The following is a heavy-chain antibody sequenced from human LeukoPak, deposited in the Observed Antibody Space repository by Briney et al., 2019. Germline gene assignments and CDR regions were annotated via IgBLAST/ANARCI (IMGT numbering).Heavy chain of an antibody. CDR3: ARDRSGIADRGNYYYYMDV. D-gene: IGHD6-6*01. J-gene: IGHJ6*03. CDR2: IYTSGST. V-gene: IGHV4-4*07. Sequence: PSETLSLTCTVSGGSISNYYWNWIRQPAGKGLEWIGRIYTSGSTNYNPSLKSRVTMSVDTSKKQFSLKLSSVTAADTAVYYCARDRSGIADRGNYYYYMDVWGKGTTVTISS. CDR1: GGSISNYY.